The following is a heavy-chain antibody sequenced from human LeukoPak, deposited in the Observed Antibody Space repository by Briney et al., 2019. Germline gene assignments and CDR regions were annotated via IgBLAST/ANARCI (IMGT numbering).Heavy chain of an antibody. V-gene: IGHV3-48*03. J-gene: IGHJ4*02. CDR2: ISSSGSTT. Sequence: GGSLRLSCAASGFTFSSYEMNWVRHAPGKGLEWVSYISSSGSTTHYADSVKGRFTISRDNAKKSLYLQMNSLRAEDTAVYYCARDNYDSSGYYFEWGQGTLVTVSS. CDR1: GFTFSSYE. CDR3: ARDNYDSSGYYFE. D-gene: IGHD3-22*01.